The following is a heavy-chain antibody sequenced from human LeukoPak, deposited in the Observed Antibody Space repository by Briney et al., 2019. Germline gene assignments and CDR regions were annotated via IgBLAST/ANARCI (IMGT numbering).Heavy chain of an antibody. CDR2: IYTSGST. CDR3: ARLPAGDYSNWFDP. CDR1: GGSISSYY. J-gene: IGHJ5*02. V-gene: IGHV4-4*07. D-gene: IGHD4-17*01. Sequence: SETLSLTCTVSGGSISSYYWSWIRQPAGKGLEWIGRIYTSGSTNYNPSLKSRVTMSLDTPKNQFSLKLSSVTAADTAVYYCARLPAGDYSNWFDPWGQGTLVTVSS.